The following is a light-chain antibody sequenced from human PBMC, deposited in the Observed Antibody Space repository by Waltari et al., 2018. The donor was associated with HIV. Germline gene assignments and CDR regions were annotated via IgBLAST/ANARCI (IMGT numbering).Light chain of an antibody. Sequence: MTQSPSSLSLSVTARIPITCQTSHDIGPHLNWLQQKAGQAPQLLIHHASDLQPWVPSRFAGGGSGSNFSFTITSLQPEDLGVYFCQQFHLLPLTFGGGT. CDR3: QQFHLLPLT. V-gene: IGKV1-33*01. CDR2: HAS. J-gene: IGKJ4*01. CDR1: HDIGPH.